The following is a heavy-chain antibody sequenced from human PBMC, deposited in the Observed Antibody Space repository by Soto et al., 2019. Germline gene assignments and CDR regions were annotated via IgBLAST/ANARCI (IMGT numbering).Heavy chain of an antibody. V-gene: IGHV3-23*01. CDR3: AKCHSSGWYTGGGY. Sequence: EVQLLESGGGLVQPGGSLTLSCAASGFTFSGYAMTWVRQAPGKGLEWVSAISGSDGSTYYADSVKGRFPISRDNSKNTLYLQMNSLRAEDTAVYYCAKCHSSGWYTGGGYWGQGTLVTVSS. CDR1: GFTFSGYA. J-gene: IGHJ4*02. CDR2: ISGSDGST. D-gene: IGHD6-19*01.